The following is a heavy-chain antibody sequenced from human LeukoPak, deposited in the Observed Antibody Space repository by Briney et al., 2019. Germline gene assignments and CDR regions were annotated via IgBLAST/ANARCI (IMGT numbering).Heavy chain of an antibody. CDR1: GFTFTSSA. CDR3: AAAKDYDFWSGYLID. CDR2: IVVGSGNT. J-gene: IGHJ4*02. Sequence: SVKVSCKAPGFTFTSSAMQWVRQARGQRLEWVGWIVVGSGNTNYAQKFQERVTITRDMSTSTAYMELSSLRFEDTAVYYCAAAKDYDFWSGYLIDWGQGTLVTVSS. D-gene: IGHD3-3*01. V-gene: IGHV1-58*02.